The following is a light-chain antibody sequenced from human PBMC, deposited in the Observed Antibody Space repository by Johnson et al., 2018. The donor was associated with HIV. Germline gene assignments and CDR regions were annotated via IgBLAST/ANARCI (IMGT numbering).Light chain of an antibody. CDR1: SSNIGNNF. Sequence: SVLTQPPSVSAAPGQRVTRSYSGSSSNIGNNFVSWFRQLPLRAPKVLIYAKNKRPSGVPDRFSASKSGTSATLDITGLQTGDEADYYCAAWDSGLGAHYVFGTGTKVTVL. CDR3: AAWDSGLGAHYV. CDR2: AKN. V-gene: IGLV1-51*01. J-gene: IGLJ1*01.